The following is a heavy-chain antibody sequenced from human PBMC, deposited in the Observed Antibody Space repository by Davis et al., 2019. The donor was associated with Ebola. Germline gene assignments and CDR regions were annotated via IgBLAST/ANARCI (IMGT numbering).Heavy chain of an antibody. CDR3: TNKGDHDGSGYPDLRY. CDR1: GFSFNSYS. J-gene: IGHJ4*02. D-gene: IGHD3-22*01. Sequence: GGSLRLSCTASGFSFNSYSMNWVRQAPGKGLEWVAAIGGDIATIYYADSVKGRFTISRYRSKNTLSLQMKSLRAEDTAVYYCTNKGDHDGSGYPDLRYWGQGTLVTVSS. V-gene: IGHV3-23*01. CDR2: IGGDIATI.